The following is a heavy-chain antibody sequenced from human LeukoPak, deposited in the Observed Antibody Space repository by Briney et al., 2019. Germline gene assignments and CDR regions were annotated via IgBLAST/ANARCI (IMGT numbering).Heavy chain of an antibody. V-gene: IGHV3-30*02. J-gene: IGHJ6*03. D-gene: IGHD6-6*01. CDR3: AKALSIAARPHYYYYMDV. CDR1: GFTFSSYG. Sequence: GGSLRLSCAASGFTFSSYGMHWVRQAPGKGLEWVAFIRYDGSNKYYADSVKGRFTISRDNSKNTLYLQMNSLRAEDTAVYYCAKALSIAARPHYYYYMDVWGKGTTVTVSS. CDR2: IRYDGSNK.